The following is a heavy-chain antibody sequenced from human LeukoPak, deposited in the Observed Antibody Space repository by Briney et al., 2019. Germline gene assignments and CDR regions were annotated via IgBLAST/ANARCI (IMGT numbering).Heavy chain of an antibody. CDR2: IYTSGST. Sequence: SDTLSLTCTGSGVSISSYYWSWIRQPPGKGLDWIGYIYTSGSTNYNPSLKSRVTISVDTSKNQFSLKLSSVTAADTAVYYCARLVNRYGDYPFYYFEYWGQGTLVTVSS. J-gene: IGHJ4*02. CDR1: GVSISSYY. CDR3: ARLVNRYGDYPFYYFEY. V-gene: IGHV4-4*09. D-gene: IGHD4-17*01.